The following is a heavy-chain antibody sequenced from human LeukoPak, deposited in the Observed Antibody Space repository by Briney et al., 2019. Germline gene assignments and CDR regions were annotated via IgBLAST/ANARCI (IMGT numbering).Heavy chain of an antibody. V-gene: IGHV3-53*01. D-gene: IGHD5-18*01. Sequence: GGSLRLSCAASGFTVSSNYMSWVRQAPGKGLEWVSVIYSGGTTSYVDSVKGRFTISRDNSKNTLYLQINSLRAEDTAVYYCARDRRGYSYGYSRRGMDVWGQGTTVTVSS. CDR1: GFTVSSNY. J-gene: IGHJ6*02. CDR3: ARDRRGYSYGYSRRGMDV. CDR2: IYSGGTT.